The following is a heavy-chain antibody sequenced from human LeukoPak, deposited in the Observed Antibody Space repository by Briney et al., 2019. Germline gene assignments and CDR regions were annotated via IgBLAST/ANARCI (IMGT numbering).Heavy chain of an antibody. CDR2: IYTSGST. CDR1: GGSFSGYY. D-gene: IGHD6-19*01. CDR3: AREAGYSSGWYSDAFDI. Sequence: PSETLSLTCAVYGGSFSGYYWSWIRQPAGKGLEWIGRIYTSGSTNYNPSLKSRVTMSVDTSMNQFSLKLSSVTAADTAVYYCAREAGYSSGWYSDAFDIWGQGTMVTVSS. J-gene: IGHJ3*02. V-gene: IGHV4-4*07.